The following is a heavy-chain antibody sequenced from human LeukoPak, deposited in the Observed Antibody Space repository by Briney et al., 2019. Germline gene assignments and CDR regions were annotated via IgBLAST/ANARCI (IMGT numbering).Heavy chain of an antibody. CDR1: GFTFDDYA. CDR3: AKGGYSGYDSGFDY. CDR2: ISWNSGSI. D-gene: IGHD5-12*01. Sequence: PGGSLRLSCAASGFTFDDYAMHWVRQAPGKGLEWVSGISWNSGSIGYADSVKGRFTISRDNAKNSLYLQMNSLRAEDMALYYCAKGGYSGYDSGFDYWGQGTLVTVSS. J-gene: IGHJ4*02. V-gene: IGHV3-9*03.